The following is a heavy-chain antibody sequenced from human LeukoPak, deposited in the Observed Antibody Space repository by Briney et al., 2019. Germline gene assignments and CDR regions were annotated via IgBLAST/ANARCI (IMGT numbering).Heavy chain of an antibody. Sequence: SETLSLTCAVSGGSNSSSNWWSWVRQPPGKGLEWIGEIYHSGCTNYNPSLKSRVTISVDKSKNQFSLKLSSVTAADTAVYYCASQGDYYYYGMDVWGKGTTVTVSS. CDR1: GGSNSSSNW. CDR3: ASQGDYYYYGMDV. CDR2: IYHSGCT. V-gene: IGHV4-4*02. J-gene: IGHJ6*04.